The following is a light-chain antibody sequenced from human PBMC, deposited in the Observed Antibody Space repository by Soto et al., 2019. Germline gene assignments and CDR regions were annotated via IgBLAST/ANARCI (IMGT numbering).Light chain of an antibody. CDR3: TSYTSSNTPV. CDR1: SSDVGGYNY. J-gene: IGLJ3*02. CDR2: EVN. Sequence: QSALTQPASVSGSPGQSITISYTGTSSDVGGYNYVSWYQQHPGKAPKLMIYEVNNRPSGVSNRFSGSKSGNTASLTISGLQAEDEADYYCTSYTSSNTPVFGGGTKVTVL. V-gene: IGLV2-14*01.